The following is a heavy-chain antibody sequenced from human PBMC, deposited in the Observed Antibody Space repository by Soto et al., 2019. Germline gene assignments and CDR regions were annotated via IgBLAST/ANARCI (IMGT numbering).Heavy chain of an antibody. D-gene: IGHD6-6*01. Sequence: GGSLRLSCAASGFTFSSYSMNWVRQAPGKGLEWVSSISSSSSYIYYADSVKGRFTISRDNAKNSLYLQMNSLRAEDTAVYYWARDLLTYSSSSYYSYYGMDVWGQGTTVTVSS. CDR3: ARDLLTYSSSSYYSYYGMDV. V-gene: IGHV3-21*01. CDR2: ISSSSSYI. CDR1: GFTFSSYS. J-gene: IGHJ6*02.